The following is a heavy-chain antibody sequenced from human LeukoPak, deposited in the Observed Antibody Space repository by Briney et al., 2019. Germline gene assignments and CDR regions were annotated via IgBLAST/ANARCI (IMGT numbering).Heavy chain of an antibody. CDR3: ARVITSAYSGYDQHFDY. D-gene: IGHD5-12*01. Sequence: PSETLSLTCTVSGGSISSSIYYWVWIRQPPGKGLEWIGYIYYSGSTNYNPSLKSRVTISVDTSKNQFSLKLSSVTAADTAVYYCARVITSAYSGYDQHFDYWGQGTLVTVSS. V-gene: IGHV4-61*05. J-gene: IGHJ4*02. CDR1: GGSISSSIYY. CDR2: IYYSGST.